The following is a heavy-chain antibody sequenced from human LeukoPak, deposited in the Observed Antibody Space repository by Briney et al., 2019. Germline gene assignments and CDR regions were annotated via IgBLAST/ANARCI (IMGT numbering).Heavy chain of an antibody. Sequence: SETLSLTCTVSGYFSTAYYWGWIRQPPGKGLEWIGYIYYSGSPNYNPSLKSRVTISVDTSKNQFSLKLSSVTAADTAVYYCARDQYYYGSGSFDYWGQGTLVTVSS. V-gene: IGHV4-59*12. CDR1: GYFSTAYY. J-gene: IGHJ4*02. D-gene: IGHD3-10*01. CDR3: ARDQYYYGSGSFDY. CDR2: IYYSGSP.